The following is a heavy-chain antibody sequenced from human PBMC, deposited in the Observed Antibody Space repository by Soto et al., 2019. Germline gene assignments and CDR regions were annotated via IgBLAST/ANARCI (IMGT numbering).Heavy chain of an antibody. J-gene: IGHJ5*02. CDR2: ISGSGGST. CDR1: GFTFSSYA. Sequence: GGSLRLSCAASGFTFSSYAMSWVRQAPGKGLEWVSAISGSGGSTYYADSVKGRFTISRDNSKNTLYLQMNSLRAEDTVVYYCAKDRRGSSSGRRVGYNWFDPWGQGTLVTVSS. D-gene: IGHD6-19*01. CDR3: AKDRRGSSSGRRVGYNWFDP. V-gene: IGHV3-23*01.